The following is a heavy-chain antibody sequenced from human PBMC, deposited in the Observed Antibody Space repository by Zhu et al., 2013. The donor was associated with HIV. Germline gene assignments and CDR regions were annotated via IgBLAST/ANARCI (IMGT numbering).Heavy chain of an antibody. CDR1: GGTFSSYA. D-gene: IGHD4-17*01. CDR3: ARGVDGDSYSYYYYGMDV. J-gene: IGHJ6*02. Sequence: QVQLVQSGAEVKKPGSSVKVSCKASGGTFSSYAISWVRQAPGQGLEWMGGIIPIFGTANYAQKFQGRVTITADESTSTAYMELSSLRSEDTAVYYCARGVDGDSYSYYYYGMDVWGQGTTVTVSS. V-gene: IGHV1-69*01. CDR2: IIPIFGTA.